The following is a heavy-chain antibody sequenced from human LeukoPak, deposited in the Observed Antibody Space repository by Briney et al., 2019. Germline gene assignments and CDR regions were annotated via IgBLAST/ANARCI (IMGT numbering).Heavy chain of an antibody. CDR1: GFT. CDR3: AREDELTSVDS. CDR2: ISSNTRDI. D-gene: IGHD1-14*01. V-gene: IGHV3-21*01. J-gene: IGHJ5*01. Sequence: GGSLRLSCAASGFTMIWVRQAPGKGLEWVSSISSNTRDIYYTDSVKGRFTVSRDNAKKSLYLQMSSLRVEDTAVYYCAREDELTSVDSWGQGTLVSVSS.